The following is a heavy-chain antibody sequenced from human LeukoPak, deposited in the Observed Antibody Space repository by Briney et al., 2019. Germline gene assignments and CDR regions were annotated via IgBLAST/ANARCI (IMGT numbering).Heavy chain of an antibody. D-gene: IGHD4-17*01. V-gene: IGHV5-51*01. J-gene: IGHJ3*02. CDR1: GYSFTSYW. CDR3: ARLPQDYGDYAGAFDI. Sequence: GESLKISCKGSGYSFTSYWIGWVRQMPGKGLEWMGIIYPGDSDTRYSPSFQGQVTISADKSISTAYLQWSSLKASDTAMYYCARLPQDYGDYAGAFDIWGQGTMVTVSS. CDR2: IYPGDSDT.